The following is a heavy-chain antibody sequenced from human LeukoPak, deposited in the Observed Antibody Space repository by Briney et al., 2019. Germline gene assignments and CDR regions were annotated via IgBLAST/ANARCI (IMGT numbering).Heavy chain of an antibody. CDR1: GGSISNYF. CDR3: ARGSSGYCSAASCFRPEDAFGI. V-gene: IGHV4-4*07. Sequence: PSETLSLTCSVSGGSISNYFWGWLRQPAGKGLEWVGRLSASGTTNYNPSLRSRVTIAVDTSNNQLSLRASSVTAADTAVYYCARGSSGYCSAASCFRPEDAFGIWGQGTVVTVS. J-gene: IGHJ3*02. D-gene: IGHD2-15*01. CDR2: LSASGTT.